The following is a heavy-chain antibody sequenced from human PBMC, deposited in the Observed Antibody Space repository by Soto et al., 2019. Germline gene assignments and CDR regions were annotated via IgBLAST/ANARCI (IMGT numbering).Heavy chain of an antibody. CDR3: TTEPNGSYSSSWYVDY. V-gene: IGHV3-15*01. Sequence: GGSLRLSCAASGFTFSNAWMSWVRQAPGKGLEWVGRIKSKTDGGTTDYAAPVKGRFTITRDDSKNTLYLQMNSLKTEDTAVYYCTTEPNGSYSSSWYVDYWGQGTLVTVSS. D-gene: IGHD6-13*01. CDR2: IKSKTDGGTT. CDR1: GFTFSNAW. J-gene: IGHJ4*02.